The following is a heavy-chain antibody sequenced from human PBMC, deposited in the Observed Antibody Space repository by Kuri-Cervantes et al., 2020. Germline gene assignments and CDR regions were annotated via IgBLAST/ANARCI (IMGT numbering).Heavy chain of an antibody. V-gene: IGHV4-34*01. D-gene: IGHD3-10*01. J-gene: IGHJ5*02. CDR2: INHSGST. CDR3: ARGRLINFLREFDP. Sequence: SETLSLTCAVYGGSFSGYYWSWIRQPPGKGLEWIGEINHSGSTNYNPSLKSRVTMSIDTSKNQFSLKLTSVTAADTAVYYCARGRLINFLREFDPWGQGTLVTVSS. CDR1: GGSFSGYY.